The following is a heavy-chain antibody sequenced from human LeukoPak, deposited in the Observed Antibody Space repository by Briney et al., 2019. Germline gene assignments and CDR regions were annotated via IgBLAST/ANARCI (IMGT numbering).Heavy chain of an antibody. CDR1: GYTFTSYG. Sequence: ASVKVSCTASGYTFTSYGISWVRQAPGQGREWMGWISAYNGNTNYAQKLQGRVTMTTDTSTSTAYMELRSLRSDDTAVYYCARATGYYYYYYGMDVWGQGTTVTVSS. J-gene: IGHJ6*02. D-gene: IGHD3-9*01. CDR2: ISAYNGNT. V-gene: IGHV1-18*01. CDR3: ARATGYYYYYYGMDV.